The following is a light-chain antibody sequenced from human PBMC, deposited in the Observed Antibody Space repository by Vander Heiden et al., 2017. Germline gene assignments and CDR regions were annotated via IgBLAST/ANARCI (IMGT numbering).Light chain of an antibody. J-gene: IGKJ2*01. CDR1: QSVSSS. CDR2: GAS. Sequence: ELVLTQSPGTLSLSPGERATLSCRASQSVSSSIYGASSRATGIPDRFSGSGSGTDFTLTISRLEPEDFAVYYCQQYGSSPRTFGQGTKLEIK. V-gene: IGKV3-20*01. CDR3: QQYGSSPRT.